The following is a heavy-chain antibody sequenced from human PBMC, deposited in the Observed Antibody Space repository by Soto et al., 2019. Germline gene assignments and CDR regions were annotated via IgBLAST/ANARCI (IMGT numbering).Heavy chain of an antibody. CDR2: ISSSSSYI. Sequence: GGSLRLSCAASGFTFSSYSMNWVRQAPGKGLEWVSSISSSSSYIYYADSVKGRFTISRDNAKNSLYLQMNSLRAEDTAVYYCARSLVLLWFGEPIDAFDIWGQGTMVTVSS. V-gene: IGHV3-21*01. J-gene: IGHJ3*02. CDR1: GFTFSSYS. D-gene: IGHD3-10*01. CDR3: ARSLVLLWFGEPIDAFDI.